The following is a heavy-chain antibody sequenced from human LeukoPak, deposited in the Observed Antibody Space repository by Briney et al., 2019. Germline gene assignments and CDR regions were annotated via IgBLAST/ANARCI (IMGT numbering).Heavy chain of an antibody. CDR1: GGTFSSYA. CDR2: IIPILGIA. J-gene: IGHJ4*02. V-gene: IGHV1-69*04. Sequence: SVKVSCKASGGTFSSYAISWVRQAPGQGLEWMGRIIPILGIANYAQKFQGRVTITADKSTSTAYMELRSLRSEDTAVYYCARAPGGSHRVSRFDYWGQGTLVTVSS. CDR3: ARAPGGSHRVSRFDY. D-gene: IGHD1-26*01.